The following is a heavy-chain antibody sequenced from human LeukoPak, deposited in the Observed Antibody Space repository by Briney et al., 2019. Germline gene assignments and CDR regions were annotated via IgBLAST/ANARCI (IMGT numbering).Heavy chain of an antibody. CDR2: IYSGGST. Sequence: GGSLRLSCAASGFTVSSNYMSWVRQAPGKGLEWVSIIYSGGSTYYADSVKGRFTISRDNSKNTLYLQMNSLRAEDTAVYYCARVGWELLGLYCFDYWGQGTLVTVSS. CDR3: ARVGWELLGLYCFDY. D-gene: IGHD1-26*01. V-gene: IGHV3-53*01. J-gene: IGHJ4*02. CDR1: GFTVSSNY.